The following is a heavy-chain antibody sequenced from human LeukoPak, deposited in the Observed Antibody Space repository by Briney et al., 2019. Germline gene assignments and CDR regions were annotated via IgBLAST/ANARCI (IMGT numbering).Heavy chain of an antibody. J-gene: IGHJ4*02. V-gene: IGHV4-59*01. D-gene: IGHD7-27*01. CDR2: IYYSGST. CDR3: ARDKLGNDY. Sequence: PSETLSLTCTVSGGSTSSYYWSWIRQPPGKGLEWIGYIYYSGSTNYNPSLKSRVTISVDTSKNQFSLKLSSVTAADTAVYYCARDKLGNDYWGQGTLVTVSS. CDR1: GGSTSSYY.